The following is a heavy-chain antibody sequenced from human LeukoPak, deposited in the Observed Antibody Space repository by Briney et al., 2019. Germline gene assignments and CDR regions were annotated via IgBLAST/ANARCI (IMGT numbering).Heavy chain of an antibody. J-gene: IGHJ5*02. CDR1: GGSFSGYY. V-gene: IGHV4-34*01. CDR2: INHSGST. D-gene: IGHD3-3*01. CDR3: ARRELYYDFWSGRNWLDP. Sequence: SETLSLTCAVYGGSFSGYYWSWIRQPPGKGLEWIGEINHSGSTNYNPSLKSRVTISVDTSKNQFSLKLSSVTAADTAVYYCARRELYYDFWSGRNWLDPWGQGTLVTVSS.